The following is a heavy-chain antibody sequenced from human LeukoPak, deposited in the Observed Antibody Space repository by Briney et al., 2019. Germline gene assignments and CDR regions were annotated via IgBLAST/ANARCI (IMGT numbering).Heavy chain of an antibody. CDR1: GYTFAAYY. D-gene: IGHD3-22*01. CDR2: INPYNGDT. J-gene: IGHJ4*02. CDR3: ARATTYYYDSSGYDFDY. Sequence: ASVTVSCKGSGYTFAAYYIHWVRQAPGQGPEWMGWINPYNGDTNHAQMFQGRVTMTRDTSISTAYMELSRLRSDDTAVYYCARATTYYYDSSGYDFDYWGQGTLVTVSS. V-gene: IGHV1-2*02.